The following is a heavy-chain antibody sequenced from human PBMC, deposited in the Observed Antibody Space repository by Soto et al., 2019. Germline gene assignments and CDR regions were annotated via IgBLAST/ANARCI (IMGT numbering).Heavy chain of an antibody. CDR2: VSGSGGST. D-gene: IGHD2-15*01. CDR1: GFTFSDYA. CDR3: AKGYCSGGSCYSHHYYYMDV. J-gene: IGHJ6*03. V-gene: IGHV3-23*01. Sequence: GGSLRLSCVASGFTFSDYAMIWVRQAPGKGLEWVSGVSGSGGSTYYADSVKGRFTISRDNSKDTLYLQMNSLRPEDTALYYCAKGYCSGGSCYSHHYYYMDVWGKGTTVTVSS.